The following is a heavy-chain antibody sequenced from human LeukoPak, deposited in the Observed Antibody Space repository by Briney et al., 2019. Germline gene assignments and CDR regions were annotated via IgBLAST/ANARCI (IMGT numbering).Heavy chain of an antibody. CDR3: ASLYDIVGTTVDY. D-gene: IGHD1-26*01. CDR1: GYTFIGYH. CDR2: IDPNTGGT. V-gene: IGHV1-2*06. J-gene: IGHJ4*02. Sequence: GASVKVSCKASGYTFIGYHMHWVRQAPGQGLEWMGRIDPNTGGTKSAKNFQGRVTMTRDTSISTAYMALSGLRSDDTAVYYCASLYDIVGTTVDYWGQGTLVTVSS.